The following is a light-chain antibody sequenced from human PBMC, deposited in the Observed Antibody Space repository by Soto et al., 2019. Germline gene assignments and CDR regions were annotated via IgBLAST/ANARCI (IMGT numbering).Light chain of an antibody. V-gene: IGLV2-8*01. J-gene: IGLJ2*01. CDR3: SSYAGSYNLI. CDR1: SSDIASYNS. CDR2: DVN. Sequence: QSVLTQPPSASGSPGQSVTISCTGSSSDIASYNSVSWYQRHPGKAPKLIIYDVNKRPSGVPDRFSGSKSGSTASLTVSGLQAEDEADYCCSSYAGSYNLIFGGGTKLTVL.